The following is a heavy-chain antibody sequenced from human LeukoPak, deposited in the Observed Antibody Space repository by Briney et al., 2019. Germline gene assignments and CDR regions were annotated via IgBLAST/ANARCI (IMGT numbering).Heavy chain of an antibody. CDR2: MNPNSGNT. CDR1: GYTFTSYD. CDR3: ARGASHGSGSYWQKNNYYYMDV. D-gene: IGHD3-10*01. V-gene: IGHV1-8*01. J-gene: IGHJ6*03. Sequence: ASVKVSCKASGYTFTSYDINWVRQATGQGLEWMGWMNPNSGNTGYAQKFQGRVTMTRNTSISTAYMELSSLRSEDTAVYYCARGASHGSGSYWQKNNYYYMDVWGKGTTVTVSS.